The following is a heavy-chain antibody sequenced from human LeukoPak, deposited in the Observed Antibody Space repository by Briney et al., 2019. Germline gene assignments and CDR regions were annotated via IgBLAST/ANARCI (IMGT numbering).Heavy chain of an antibody. CDR2: IYYSGIT. CDR1: GGSISNSSYY. D-gene: IGHD1-26*01. J-gene: IGHJ4*02. V-gene: IGHV4-39*01. Sequence: PSETLSLTCTVSGGSISNSSYYWAWLRQPPGKGLEWIVSIYYSGITYYNPSLRSRVTISVDTSKNQFSLKLSSVTAADAAVYYCARQAYSGSYPSYFDYWGQGTLVSVSS. CDR3: ARQAYSGSYPSYFDY.